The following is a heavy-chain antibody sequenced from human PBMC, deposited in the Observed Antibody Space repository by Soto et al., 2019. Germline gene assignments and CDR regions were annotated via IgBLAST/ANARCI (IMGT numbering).Heavy chain of an antibody. CDR3: ARNWFSVAVSFHFDY. Sequence: SETLSLTCTVSGGSVNTYYWTWIRQPPGKGLEWIGYVDYSGNSDSSPSLKSRVTISIDTSKKQVSLKLNSVTAADAAVYYCARNWFSVAVSFHFDYWGQGIXVTV. CDR1: GGSVNTYY. CDR2: VDYSGNS. V-gene: IGHV4-59*02. D-gene: IGHD6-19*01. J-gene: IGHJ4*02.